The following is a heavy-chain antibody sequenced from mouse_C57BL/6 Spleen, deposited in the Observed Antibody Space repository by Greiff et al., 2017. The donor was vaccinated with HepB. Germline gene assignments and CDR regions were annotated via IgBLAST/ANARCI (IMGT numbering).Heavy chain of an antibody. D-gene: IGHD2-5*01. J-gene: IGHJ4*01. CDR1: GYTFTGYW. Sequence: VQLQQSGAELMKPGASVKLSCKATGYTFTGYWIEWVKQRPGHGLEWIGEILPGRGSTNYNEKFKGKATFTADTSSNTAYMQLSSLTTEDSAIYDCAREGSNYPYAMDYWGQGTSVTVSS. V-gene: IGHV1-9*01. CDR3: AREGSNYPYAMDY. CDR2: ILPGRGST.